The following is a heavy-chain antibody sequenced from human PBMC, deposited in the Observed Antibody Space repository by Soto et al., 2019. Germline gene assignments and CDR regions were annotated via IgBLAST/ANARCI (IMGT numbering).Heavy chain of an antibody. CDR1: EFTFSRSW. J-gene: IGHJ3*02. CDR3: ARDSPIVGGTGASDI. V-gene: IGHV3-7*01. CDR2: IKQDGSEK. Sequence: GGSLRLSCAASEFTFSRSWMSWVRRAPGEGLEWVANIKQDGSEKHYLDSVKGRFTISRDNAMNSLYLQMNSLRSEDTAVYYCARDSPIVGGTGASDIWGQGTVVTVSS. D-gene: IGHD1-26*01.